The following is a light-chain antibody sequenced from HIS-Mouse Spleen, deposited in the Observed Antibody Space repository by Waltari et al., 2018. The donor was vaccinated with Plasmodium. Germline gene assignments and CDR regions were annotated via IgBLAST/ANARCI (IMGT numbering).Light chain of an antibody. CDR1: QSISSW. CDR2: KAS. V-gene: IGKV1-5*03. J-gene: IGKJ1*01. CDR3: QQYNSYWT. Sequence: DIQMTQSPSTMSASVGDRGAITCRASQSISSWLAWYQQKPGKAPKLLIYKASSLESGVPSRFSGSGSGTKFTLTISSLQPDDFATYYCQQYNSYWTFGQGTKVEIK.